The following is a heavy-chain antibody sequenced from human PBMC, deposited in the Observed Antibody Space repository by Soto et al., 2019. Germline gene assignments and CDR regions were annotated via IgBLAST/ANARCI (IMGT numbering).Heavy chain of an antibody. CDR3: ARDPNIVATMGSIYYYYGMDV. D-gene: IGHD5-12*01. Sequence: PGGSLRLSCAASGFTFSSYWLHWVRQAPGKGLVWVSGINTDGGSTDYADSVKGRFIISRDNAKNTLYLQMNSLRAEDTAVYYCARDPNIVATMGSIYYYYGMDVWGQGTTVTVSS. CDR1: GFTFSSYW. V-gene: IGHV3-74*01. CDR2: INTDGGST. J-gene: IGHJ6*02.